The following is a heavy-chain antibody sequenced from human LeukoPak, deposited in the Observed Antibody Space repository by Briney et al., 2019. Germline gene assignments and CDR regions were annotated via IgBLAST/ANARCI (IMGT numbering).Heavy chain of an antibody. CDR2: FDPEDGET. CDR3: AAVLYCGGDCYPGSVFDY. J-gene: IGHJ4*02. Sequence: GASVNVSCTVSGYTLTELSMHWVRQAPGKGLEWMGGFDPEDGETIYAQKFQGRVTMTEDTSTDTAYMELSSLRSEDTAVYYCAAVLYCGGDCYPGSVFDYWGQGTLVTVSS. CDR1: GYTLTELS. V-gene: IGHV1-24*01. D-gene: IGHD2-21*02.